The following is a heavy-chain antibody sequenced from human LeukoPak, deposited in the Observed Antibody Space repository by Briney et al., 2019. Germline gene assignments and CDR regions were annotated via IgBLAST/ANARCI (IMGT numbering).Heavy chain of an antibody. CDR2: IYYSGNT. J-gene: IGHJ5*02. CDR1: GFTFISYA. D-gene: IGHD6-19*01. V-gene: IGHV4-39*01. CDR3: VRHHRQWLPPNWFDP. Sequence: PGGSVRLSCAASGFTFISYAMSWVRQAPGKGLECIGSIYYSGNTYYNPSLKSRVTISVDTSKNQFSLKLNSVTAADTAVYYCVRHHRQWLPPNWFDPWGQGTLVTVSS.